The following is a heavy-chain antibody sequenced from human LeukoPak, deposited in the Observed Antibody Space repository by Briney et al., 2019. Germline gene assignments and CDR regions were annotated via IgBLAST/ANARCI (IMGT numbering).Heavy chain of an antibody. CDR1: GFTFSGYA. J-gene: IGHJ4*02. CDR2: ISGSGGST. CDR3: AKDRAYCGGDCYSSFDY. D-gene: IGHD2-21*02. Sequence: PPGGSLRLSCAASGFTFSGYAMSWVRQAPGKGLEWVSAISGSGGSTYYADSVKGRFTTSRDNSKNTLYLQMNSLRAEDTAVYYCAKDRAYCGGDCYSSFDYWGQGTLVTVSS. V-gene: IGHV3-23*01.